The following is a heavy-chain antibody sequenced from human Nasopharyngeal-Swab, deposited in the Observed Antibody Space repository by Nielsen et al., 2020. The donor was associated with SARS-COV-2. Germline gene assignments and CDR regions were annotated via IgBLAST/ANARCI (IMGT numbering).Heavy chain of an antibody. CDR1: GFTFRSYA. D-gene: IGHD1-20*01. Sequence: GESLKISCAASGFTFRSYAISWVRQAPGKGLEWVSSISSSSSYIYYADSLKGRFTISRDNAKNSLYLQMNSLRAEDTAVYYCARSVHNWNAVFDYWGQGTLVTVSS. CDR3: ARSVHNWNAVFDY. J-gene: IGHJ4*02. V-gene: IGHV3-21*01. CDR2: ISSSSSYI.